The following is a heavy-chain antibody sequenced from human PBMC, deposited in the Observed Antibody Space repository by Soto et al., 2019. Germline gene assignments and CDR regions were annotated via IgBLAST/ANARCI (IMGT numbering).Heavy chain of an antibody. Sequence: SETLSLTCTVSSYSVTNGHYWGWIRQPSGQGLEWIGTFYHTGDTYYNPSLESRVTMSVHTSKNQFSLKLSSVTAADTAVYYCARSPGANYFDYWGQGTLVTVSS. D-gene: IGHD2-2*01. V-gene: IGHV4-38-2*02. CDR2: FYHTGDT. CDR3: ARSPGANYFDY. CDR1: SYSVTNGHY. J-gene: IGHJ4*02.